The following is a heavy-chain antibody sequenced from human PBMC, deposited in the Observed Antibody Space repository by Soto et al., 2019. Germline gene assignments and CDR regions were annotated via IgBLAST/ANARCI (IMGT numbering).Heavy chain of an antibody. Sequence: PGGSLRLSCAASGFTFSNAWMNWVRQAPGKGLEWVSAISGSGGSTYYADSVKGRFTISRDNSKNTLYLQMNSLRAEDTAVYYCAKDPYDSSGPYYFDYWGQGTLVTVSS. CDR1: GFTFSNAW. CDR3: AKDPYDSSGPYYFDY. J-gene: IGHJ4*02. D-gene: IGHD3-22*01. V-gene: IGHV3-23*01. CDR2: ISGSGGST.